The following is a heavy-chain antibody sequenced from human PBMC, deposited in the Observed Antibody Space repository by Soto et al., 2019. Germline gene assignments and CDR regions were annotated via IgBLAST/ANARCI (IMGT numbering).Heavy chain of an antibody. V-gene: IGHV6-1*01. CDR3: AREELGIWGDAFDI. Sequence: SQNLSLTCAISVYSVSSNSAAWNWIRQSPSRGLEWLGRTYYRSKWYNDYAVSVKSRITINQDTSKNQFSLQLNSVTPEDTAVYYCAREELGIWGDAFDIWGQGTMVTVSS. D-gene: IGHD7-27*01. CDR1: VYSVSSNSAA. J-gene: IGHJ3*02. CDR2: TYYRSKWYN.